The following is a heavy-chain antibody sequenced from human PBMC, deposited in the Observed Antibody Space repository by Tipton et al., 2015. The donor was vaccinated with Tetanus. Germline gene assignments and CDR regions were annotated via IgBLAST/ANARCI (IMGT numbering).Heavy chain of an antibody. Sequence: TLSPTCTVSGGSVTSDNHYWNWIRQPPGKGLEWLAYISDSGSTNSNYFLKSRITVSRDTSKNQFSLRLISVTAADTAVYYCARANYEYPKKGPFDSWGQGTVVIVSS. CDR2: ISDSGST. D-gene: IGHD3-3*01. CDR1: GGSVTSDNHY. J-gene: IGHJ4*02. V-gene: IGHV4-61*01. CDR3: ARANYEYPKKGPFDS.